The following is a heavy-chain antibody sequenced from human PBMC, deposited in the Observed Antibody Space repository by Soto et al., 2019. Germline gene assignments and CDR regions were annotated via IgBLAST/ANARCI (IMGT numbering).Heavy chain of an antibody. CDR2: ISSSSSYI. CDR1: GFTFSSYS. V-gene: IGHV3-21*01. Sequence: EVQLVESGGGLVKPGGSLRLSCAASGFTFSSYSMNWVRQAPGKGMEWVSSISSSSSYIYYADSVKGRFTISRDNAKNSLSLQMNSLRAEDTAVYYCAREQGLPPGRGLWGQGTLVTVSS. J-gene: IGHJ4*02. CDR3: AREQGLPPGRGL. D-gene: IGHD2-21*02.